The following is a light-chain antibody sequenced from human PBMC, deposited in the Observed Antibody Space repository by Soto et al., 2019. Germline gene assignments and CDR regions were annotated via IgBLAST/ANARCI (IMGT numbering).Light chain of an antibody. J-gene: IGLJ2*01. V-gene: IGLV2-8*01. CDR3: SSYGGSNPVV. CDR1: SSDVGGYNY. Sequence: QSALTQPPSAYGYPGQSVTISCTGSSSDVGGYNYVSWYQQHPGKAPKLMIYEVSKRPSGVPDRLSGSKSGNTASLTVSGLQAEDEFDYYCSSYGGSNPVVFGGGTTLPVL. CDR2: EVS.